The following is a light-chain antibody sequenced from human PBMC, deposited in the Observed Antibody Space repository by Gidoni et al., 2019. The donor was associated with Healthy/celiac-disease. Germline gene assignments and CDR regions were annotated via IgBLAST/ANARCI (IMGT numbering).Light chain of an antibody. Sequence: TLSVSPGERATLSCRASQRVSSNLAWYQQKPGQAPRLLIYGASTRATGIPARFSGSGSGTEFTLTISSLQSEDFAVYYCQQYNNWHTFGQGTKLEIK. CDR2: GAS. CDR1: QRVSSN. J-gene: IGKJ2*01. V-gene: IGKV3-15*01. CDR3: QQYNNWHT.